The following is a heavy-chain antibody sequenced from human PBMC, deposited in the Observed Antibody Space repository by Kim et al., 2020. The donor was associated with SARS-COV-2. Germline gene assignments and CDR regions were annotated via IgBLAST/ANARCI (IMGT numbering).Heavy chain of an antibody. D-gene: IGHD3-16*01. Sequence: YTPSLKSRVTISVDKSKNQFSLKLSSVTAADTAVYYCASRRGGYKYYFDYWGQGTLVTVSS. J-gene: IGHJ4*02. V-gene: IGHV4-4*02. CDR3: ASRRGGYKYYFDY.